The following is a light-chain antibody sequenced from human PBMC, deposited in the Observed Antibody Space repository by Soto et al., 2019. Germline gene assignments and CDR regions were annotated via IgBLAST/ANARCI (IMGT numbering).Light chain of an antibody. CDR1: NSDVGGYSY. V-gene: IGLV2-14*01. Sequence: QSALTQPASVSGSPGHSITISCTGTNSDVGGYSYVSWFQQHPGKAPKLIIYEVSNRPSGISNRFSGSKSGSMASLTISGLQSEDEADYFCSSYTTSNTLVFGGGTQLTVL. CDR3: SSYTTSNTLV. J-gene: IGLJ2*01. CDR2: EVS.